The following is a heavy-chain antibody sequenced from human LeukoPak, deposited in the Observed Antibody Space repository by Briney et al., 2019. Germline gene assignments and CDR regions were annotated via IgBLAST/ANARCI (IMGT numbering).Heavy chain of an antibody. CDR2: ISSSSSYI. V-gene: IGHV3-21*01. Sequence: NPGGSLRLSWAASGFTFSSYSMNWVRQAPGKGLEWVSSISSSSSYIYYADSVKGRFTISRDNAKNSLYLQMNSLRAEDTAVYYCARVDIVLMVYAFDYWGQGTLVTVSS. J-gene: IGHJ4*02. D-gene: IGHD2-8*01. CDR1: GFTFSSYS. CDR3: ARVDIVLMVYAFDY.